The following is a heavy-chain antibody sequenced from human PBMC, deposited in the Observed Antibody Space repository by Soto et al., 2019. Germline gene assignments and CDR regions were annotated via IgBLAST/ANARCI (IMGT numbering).Heavy chain of an antibody. CDR1: GESLSGFH. Sequence: PSETLSLTCAVYGESLSGFHWNWIRQPPGKGLEWIGEINHSGSTTYSPSLESRVTISRDTSRNQFSLKLSSVTAADTAVYYCARGRSRYSNTFHTWLDHWGQGALVTVSS. CDR2: INHSGST. V-gene: IGHV4-34*01. CDR3: ARGRSRYSNTFHTWLDH. J-gene: IGHJ5*02. D-gene: IGHD2-2*01.